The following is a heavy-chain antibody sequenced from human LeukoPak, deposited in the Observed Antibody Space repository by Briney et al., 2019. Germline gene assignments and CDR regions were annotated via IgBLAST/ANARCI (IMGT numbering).Heavy chain of an antibody. CDR2: IYYSGST. Sequence: SETLSLTCTVAGGSISSYYWSWIRQPPGKGLEWIGYIYYSGSTNYNPSLKSRVTISVDTSKNQFSLKLSSVTAADTAVYYCARGRIAVAGNDYWGQGTLVTVSS. J-gene: IGHJ4*02. V-gene: IGHV4-59*01. CDR1: GGSISSYY. CDR3: ARGRIAVAGNDY. D-gene: IGHD6-19*01.